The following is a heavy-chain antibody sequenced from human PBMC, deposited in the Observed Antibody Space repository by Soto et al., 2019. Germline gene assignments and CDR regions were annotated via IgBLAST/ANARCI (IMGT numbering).Heavy chain of an antibody. CDR1: SDSSSSYK. D-gene: IGHD6-13*01. CDR2: IDNNGGI. CDR3: ARSFGVAAAGHFYY. Sequence: SETLSLTCTVSSDSSSSYKWSWIRQTPGKGLEWIGYIDNNGGISYNPSLKSRVTISVDTSKNQFSLKLSSVTAADTAVYYCARSFGVAAAGHFYYWAQRTLVTVSA. J-gene: IGHJ4*02. V-gene: IGHV4-59*01.